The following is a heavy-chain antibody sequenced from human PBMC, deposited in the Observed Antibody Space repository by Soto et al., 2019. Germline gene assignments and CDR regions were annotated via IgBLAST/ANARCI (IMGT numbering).Heavy chain of an antibody. CDR2: IIPIFGTA. V-gene: IGHV1-69*06. Sequence: QVQLVQSGAEVKKPGSSVKVSCKASGGTFSSYAISWVRQAPGQGLEWMGGIIPIFGTANYAQKFQGRVTITADKSTSTDYMELSRLRSEDTAVYYCARAYYDILTGYYRSGAFDIWGQGTMVTVSS. D-gene: IGHD3-9*01. CDR1: GGTFSSYA. J-gene: IGHJ3*02. CDR3: ARAYYDILTGYYRSGAFDI.